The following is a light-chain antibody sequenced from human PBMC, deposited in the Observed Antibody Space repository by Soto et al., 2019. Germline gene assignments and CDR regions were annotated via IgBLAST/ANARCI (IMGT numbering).Light chain of an antibody. Sequence: DSVLTQSPGTMSLSPGERATLSCRASQSVSSNHLAWYQQKPGQAPRLLIYGGSSRATGIPVRFSGSGSGTDFTLTISSLEPEDFAVYYCQQRSNWPITFGQGTRVEIK. CDR2: GGS. CDR3: QQRSNWPIT. CDR1: QSVSSNH. V-gene: IGKV3D-20*02. J-gene: IGKJ5*01.